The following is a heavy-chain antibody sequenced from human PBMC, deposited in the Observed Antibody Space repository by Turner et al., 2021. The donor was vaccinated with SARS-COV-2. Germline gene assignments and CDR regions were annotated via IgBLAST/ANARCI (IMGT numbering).Heavy chain of an antibody. CDR2: MYYSGSN. CDR1: GGSISSSRYY. D-gene: IGHD2-15*01. Sequence: LQLQESGPGLVKPSDTLSLTCTVSGGSISSSRYYWGWIRQPPGKGLEWIGSMYYSGSNYYNPSVKSRVTISVDTSKNQFSRKLSSGTAADTAVYYCARRSSRLGNWYFDLWGRGTLVTVSS. J-gene: IGHJ2*01. V-gene: IGHV4-39*01. CDR3: ARRSSRLGNWYFDL.